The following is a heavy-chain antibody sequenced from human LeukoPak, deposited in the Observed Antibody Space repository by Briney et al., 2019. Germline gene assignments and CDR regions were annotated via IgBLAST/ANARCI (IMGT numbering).Heavy chain of an antibody. CDR2: IKQDGGEK. D-gene: IGHD3-10*01. CDR3: ARDRGFGQADV. J-gene: IGHJ6*04. Sequence: GGALTLPCAASGFTFSCYWMNWLRQAPGKGLEWVANIKQDGGEKYYVDSVKGRFTISRDNAKNSLYLQMNSLRAEDTAVYYCARDRGFGQADVWGKGTTVTVSS. V-gene: IGHV3-7*01. CDR1: GFTFSCYW.